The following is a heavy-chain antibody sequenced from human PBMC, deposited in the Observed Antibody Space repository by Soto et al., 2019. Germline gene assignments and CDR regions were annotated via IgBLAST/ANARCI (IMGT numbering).Heavy chain of an antibody. CDR1: GYSFINYG. CDR2: ITVNSGNT. V-gene: IGHV1-18*04. J-gene: IGHJ4*02. Sequence: QGHLVQSGVEVKEPGASVRVSCKASGYSFINYGIGWVRQAPGQGLEWMGWITVNSGNTNYPQKFQGRVTMTTDTSTSTAYMELRRLTSDDTAVYYCGRGLGGGWYYFDYWGPGTLVTVSS. CDR3: GRGLGGGWYYFDY. D-gene: IGHD6-19*01.